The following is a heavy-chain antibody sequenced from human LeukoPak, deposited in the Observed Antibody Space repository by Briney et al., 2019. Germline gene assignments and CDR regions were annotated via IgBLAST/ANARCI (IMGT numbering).Heavy chain of an antibody. V-gene: IGHV1-8*01. D-gene: IGHD2-2*01. CDR1: GYTFTSYD. J-gene: IGHJ4*02. CDR3: ARDGDCSSTSCYDY. CDR2: MNPNSGNT. Sequence: ASVKVSCKASGYTFTSYDINWVRQATGQGLEWMGWMNPNSGNTGYAQKFQGRVTMTRNTSISTAYMELSRLRSDDTAVYYCARDGDCSSTSCYDYWGQGTLVTVSS.